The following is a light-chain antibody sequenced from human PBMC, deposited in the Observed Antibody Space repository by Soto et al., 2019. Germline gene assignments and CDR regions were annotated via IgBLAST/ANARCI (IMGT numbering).Light chain of an antibody. CDR3: VSYTSSTTYV. CDR1: SSDLGGSNF. Sequence: QSALTQPASVSDSPGQSSTISCTGTSSDLGGSNFVSWYQQHPGKPPQLIIYDVANRPSGVSNRFSGSKSGSTASLIISRLQTEDEADYYCVSYTSSTTYVFGTGTKLTVL. V-gene: IGLV2-14*03. J-gene: IGLJ1*01. CDR2: DVA.